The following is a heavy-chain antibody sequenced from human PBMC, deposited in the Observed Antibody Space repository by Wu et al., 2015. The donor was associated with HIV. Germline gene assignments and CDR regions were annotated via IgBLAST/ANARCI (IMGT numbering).Heavy chain of an antibody. V-gene: IGHV1-2*02. CDR3: ARDLASGYCSSTSCYPLDY. Sequence: QVQLVQSGAEVKKPGASVKVSCKASGYTFTGYYMHWVRQAPGQGLEWMGWINPNSGGTNYAQKFQGRVTMTRDTSISTAYMELSRLRSDDTAVYYCARDLASGYCSSTSCYPLDYWGQGTLVTVSS. CDR1: GYTFTGYY. CDR2: INPNSGGT. J-gene: IGHJ4*02. D-gene: IGHD2-2*03.